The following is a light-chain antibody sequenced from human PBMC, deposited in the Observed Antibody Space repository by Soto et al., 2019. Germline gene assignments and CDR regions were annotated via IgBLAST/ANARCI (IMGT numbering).Light chain of an antibody. CDR3: QQANSFPLT. CDR2: GAY. J-gene: IGKJ4*01. Sequence: DIQMTQSPSSVSASVGYRVTIPCLSWYAMGSWLDWDQQKPGRAPKLLIYGAYSLQGGAPSRFTGSGSGTDFTLTITSPQPDDIAVYYCQQANSFPLTFGGGTKVDI. CDR1: YAMGSW. V-gene: IGKV1-12*01.